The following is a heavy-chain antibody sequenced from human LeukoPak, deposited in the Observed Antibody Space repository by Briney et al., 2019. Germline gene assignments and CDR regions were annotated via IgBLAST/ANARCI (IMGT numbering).Heavy chain of an antibody. Sequence: GSLRLSCTASGFTFNSYAMSWVRQPPGKGLEWLGYIYYSGITNYSPSLKSRVTISVDTSKNQFSLKLSSVTAADTAVYYCARGRVGATDYFDYWGQGTLVTVSS. CDR1: GFTFNSYA. D-gene: IGHD1-26*01. CDR3: ARGRVGATDYFDY. J-gene: IGHJ4*02. CDR2: IYYSGIT. V-gene: IGHV4-59*01.